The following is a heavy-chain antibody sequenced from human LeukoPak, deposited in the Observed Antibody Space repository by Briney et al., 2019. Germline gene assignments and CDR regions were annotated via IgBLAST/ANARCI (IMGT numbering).Heavy chain of an antibody. CDR1: GFTFSDYY. D-gene: IGHD4-17*01. Sequence: GGSLRLSCAASGFTFSDYYMSWIRQAPGKGLEWVSYISSSGSTIYYADSVKGRFTISRDNAKNSLYLQMNSLRADDTAVYYCAKRHGPTYGDFDYWGQGTLVTVSS. J-gene: IGHJ4*02. CDR2: ISSSGSTI. CDR3: AKRHGPTYGDFDY. V-gene: IGHV3-11*01.